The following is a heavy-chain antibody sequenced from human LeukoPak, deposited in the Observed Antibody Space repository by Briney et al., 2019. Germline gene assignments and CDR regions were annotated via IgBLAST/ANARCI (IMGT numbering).Heavy chain of an antibody. CDR1: GFDFSSYA. J-gene: IGHJ4*02. V-gene: IGHV3-23*01. CDR2: ITGRGGST. Sequence: PGGSLRLGGAASGFDFSSYAVSWVRQATGKGLEWVSAITGRGGSTYYADSVKGRFTVSRDNPRNTLYLQMNSLRAEDTAVYYCGKDEQGFGMQTSHWGQGTLVTVSS. CDR3: GKDEQGFGMQTSH. D-gene: IGHD1-14*01.